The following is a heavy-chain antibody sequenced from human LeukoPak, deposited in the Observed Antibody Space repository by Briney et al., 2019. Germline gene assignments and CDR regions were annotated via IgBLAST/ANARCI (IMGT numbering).Heavy chain of an antibody. CDR2: INTDGRTT. Sequence: GGSLRLSCAASGFTFSDYRMYWVRQPPGKGLVWASYINTDGRTTKYADSVRGRFTISRDNAKNTLYLQMNSLRAEDTAVYYYARGGGGLGVWGQGTTVTVSS. J-gene: IGHJ6*02. CDR1: GFTFSDYR. CDR3: ARGGGGLGV. V-gene: IGHV3-74*03.